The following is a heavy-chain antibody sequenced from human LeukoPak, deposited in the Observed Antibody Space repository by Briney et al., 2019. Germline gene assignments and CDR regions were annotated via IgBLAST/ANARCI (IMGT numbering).Heavy chain of an antibody. CDR1: GFTFSIFG. J-gene: IGHJ4*02. D-gene: IGHD6-13*01. CDR2: IWYDGSKT. CDR3: ARYGQQLVSDY. Sequence: PGGSLRLSCAASGFTFSIFGMHGVRQAPGKGLEWVAVIWYDGSKTYYADSVKGRFTISRDNSKNTLSLQMNSLRAEDTAAYYCARYGQQLVSDYWGQGTLLTVSS. V-gene: IGHV3-33*01.